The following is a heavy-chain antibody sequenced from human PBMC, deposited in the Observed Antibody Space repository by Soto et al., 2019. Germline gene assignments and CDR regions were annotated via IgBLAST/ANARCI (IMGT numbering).Heavy chain of an antibody. CDR3: ARPNDYGENYGMDV. CDR1: GFTFSSYG. D-gene: IGHD4-17*01. CDR2: ISYDGSNK. Sequence: GGSLRLSCAASGFTFSSYGMHWVRQAPGKGLEWVAVISYDGSNKYYADSVKGRFTISRDNSKNTLYLQMNSLRAEDTAVYYCARPNDYGENYGMDVWGQGTTVTVSS. J-gene: IGHJ6*02. V-gene: IGHV3-30*03.